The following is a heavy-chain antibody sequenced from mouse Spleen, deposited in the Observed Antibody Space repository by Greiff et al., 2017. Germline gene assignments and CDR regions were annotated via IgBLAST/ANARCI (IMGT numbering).Heavy chain of an antibody. D-gene: IGHD1-1*01. CDR2: ISYDGSN. CDR3: AKITTVVAGGAMDY. CDR1: GYSITSGYY. Sequence: EVQLQESGPGLVKPSQSLSLTCSVTGYSITSGYYWNWIRQFPGNKLEWMGYISYDGSNNYNPSLKNRISITRDTSKNQFFLKLNSVTTEDTATYYCAKITTVVAGGAMDYWGQGTSVTVSS. J-gene: IGHJ4*01. V-gene: IGHV3-6*01.